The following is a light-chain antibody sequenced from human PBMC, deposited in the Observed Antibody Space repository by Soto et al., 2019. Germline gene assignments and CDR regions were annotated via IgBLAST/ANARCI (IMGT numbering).Light chain of an antibody. V-gene: IGLV4-69*01. CDR1: SGQSSYA. CDR3: QTWGTGIRV. CDR2: LNSDGSH. J-gene: IGLJ2*01. Sequence: QSVLTQSPSASASLGASVKLTCTLSSGQSSYAIAWHQQQPEKGPRYLMKLNSDGSHSKGGGIPDRFSGSSSGAERYLTISSLQSEDEADYYCQTWGTGIRVFGGGTKLTVL.